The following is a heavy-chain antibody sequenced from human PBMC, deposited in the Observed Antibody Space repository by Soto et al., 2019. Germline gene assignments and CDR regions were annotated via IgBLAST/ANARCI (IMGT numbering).Heavy chain of an antibody. CDR2: IIPISGTT. V-gene: IGHV1-69*13. CDR3: DRVRTIFGVLGAFDL. CDR1: GGTLSKYA. D-gene: IGHD3-3*01. Sequence: SVKVSCKASGGTLSKYAINWVRQAPGQGLEWMGGIIPISGTTNYAQKFEGRLTITADESTSTVYMELSSLRPEDTAVYYCDRVRTIFGVLGAFDLWGKETMVTVS. J-gene: IGHJ3*01.